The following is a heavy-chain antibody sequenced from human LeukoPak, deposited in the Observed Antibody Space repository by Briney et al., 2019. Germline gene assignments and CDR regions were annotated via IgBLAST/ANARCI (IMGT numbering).Heavy chain of an antibody. J-gene: IGHJ4*02. Sequence: QPGRSLRLSCAASGFTFSSYAMHWVRQAPGKGLEWVSAISGSGGSTYYADSVKGRFTISRDNSKNTLYLQMNSLRAEDTAVYYCAKVSHGYYDSSGYYPDYWGQGTLVTVSS. V-gene: IGHV3-23*01. CDR3: AKVSHGYYDSSGYYPDY. CDR1: GFTFSSYA. D-gene: IGHD3-22*01. CDR2: ISGSGGST.